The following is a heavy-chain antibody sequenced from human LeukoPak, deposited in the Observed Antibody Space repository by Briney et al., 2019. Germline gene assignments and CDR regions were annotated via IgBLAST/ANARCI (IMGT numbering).Heavy chain of an antibody. V-gene: IGHV1-18*01. CDR1: GGTFSSYA. J-gene: IGHJ5*02. D-gene: IGHD5-18*01. CDR3: ARRKTAMVNWFDP. CDR2: ISAYNGNT. Sequence: ASVKVSCKASGGTFSSYAISWVRQAPGQGLEWMGWISAYNGNTNYAQKLQGRVTMTTDTSTSTAYMELRSLRSDDTAVYYCARRKTAMVNWFDPWGQGTLVTVSS.